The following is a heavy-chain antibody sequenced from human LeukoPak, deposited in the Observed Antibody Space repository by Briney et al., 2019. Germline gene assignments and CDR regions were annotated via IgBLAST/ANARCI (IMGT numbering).Heavy chain of an antibody. CDR3: ARDRADSSGYYYRFDY. V-gene: IGHV1-69*05. CDR1: GGTFSSYA. CDR2: IIPIFGTA. J-gene: IGHJ4*02. Sequence: GPSLKFSCKASGGTFSSYAFSWVRQAPGQGLEWMGGIIPIFGTANYAQKFQGRVTITTDESTSTAYMELSSLRSEDTAVYYCARDRADSSGYYYRFDYWGQGTLVTVSS. D-gene: IGHD3-22*01.